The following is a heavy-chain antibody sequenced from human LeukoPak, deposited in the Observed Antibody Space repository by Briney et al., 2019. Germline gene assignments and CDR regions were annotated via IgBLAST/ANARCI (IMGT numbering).Heavy chain of an antibody. J-gene: IGHJ4*02. V-gene: IGHV1-69*04. CDR1: GGTFSSYA. CDR2: IIPIFGIA. CDR3: ARSLGTTFGVDY. Sequence: SVNVSCKASGGTFSSYAINWVRQAPGQGLEWMGRIIPIFGIANYAQKFQGRVTITADKSTSTAYMELSSLRSEDTAVYYCARSLGTTFGVDYWGQGTLVTVSS. D-gene: IGHD1-1*01.